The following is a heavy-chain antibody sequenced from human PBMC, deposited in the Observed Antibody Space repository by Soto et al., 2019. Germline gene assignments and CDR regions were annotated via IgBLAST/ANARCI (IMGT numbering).Heavy chain of an antibody. V-gene: IGHV1-18*01. J-gene: IGHJ4*02. CDR2: ISAYNGNT. CDR1: GYTFTSYG. Sequence: ASVKVSCKASGYTFTSYGISWVRQAPGQGLEWMGWISAYNGNTNYAQKLQGRVTMTTDTSTSTAYMELRSLRSDDTAVYYCARDPRDSYSSSSMDYRGQGTLVTVSS. D-gene: IGHD6-6*01. CDR3: ARDPRDSYSSSSMDY.